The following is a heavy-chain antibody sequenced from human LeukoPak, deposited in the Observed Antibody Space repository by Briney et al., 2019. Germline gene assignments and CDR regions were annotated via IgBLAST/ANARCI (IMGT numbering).Heavy chain of an antibody. CDR2: INPSSGGT. J-gene: IGHJ4*02. Sequence: ASVKVSCKASGYTFTGYYMHWVRQAPGQGLEWMGRINPSSGGTNYAQKFQGRVTMTRDASISTAYMELSRLRSDDTAVYYCARDPRIAVADRFDYWRQGTLVTVSS. D-gene: IGHD6-19*01. V-gene: IGHV1-2*06. CDR1: GYTFTGYY. CDR3: ARDPRIAVADRFDY.